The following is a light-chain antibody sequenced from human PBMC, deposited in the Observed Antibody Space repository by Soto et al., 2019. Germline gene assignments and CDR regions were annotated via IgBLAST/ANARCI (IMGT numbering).Light chain of an antibody. CDR3: KQYGSSGK. Sequence: EIGMTQSPATLSVSPGERATLSCRASQSVSSNLAWYQQKPGQTPRLLIYGASNRATGIPDRFSGSGSGKDFTLTISRLEPEDFAVYYCKQYGSSGKFGQGTKVDIK. J-gene: IGKJ1*01. V-gene: IGKV3-20*01. CDR2: GAS. CDR1: QSVSSN.